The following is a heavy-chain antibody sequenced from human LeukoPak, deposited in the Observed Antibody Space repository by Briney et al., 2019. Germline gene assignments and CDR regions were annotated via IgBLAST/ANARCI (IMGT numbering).Heavy chain of an antibody. CDR3: VRVGTTSWYY. J-gene: IGHJ4*02. D-gene: IGHD2-2*01. V-gene: IGHV3-21*01. Sequence: PGGSLRLSCAASGFTFSHAWMSWVRQAPGKGLEWVSSISSSSSHIYYADSVKGRFTISRDNAKNSLYLQMNSLRAEDTAVYYCVRVGTTSWYYWGQGTLVTVSS. CDR1: GFTFSHAW. CDR2: ISSSSSHI.